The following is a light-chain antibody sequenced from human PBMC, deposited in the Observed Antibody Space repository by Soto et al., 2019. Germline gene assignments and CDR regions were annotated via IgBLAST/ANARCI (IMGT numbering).Light chain of an antibody. V-gene: IGKV3-20*01. CDR2: GAS. Sequence: EIVLTQSPGTLSLSPGERATLSCRASQSVSSSYLAWYQQKPGQAPRLLIYGASSRATGIPDSFSGSGSGTDFTLTISGLEPEDFAVYYCQQYGSSPYTFGQGPKLEIK. CDR1: QSVSSSY. J-gene: IGKJ2*01. CDR3: QQYGSSPYT.